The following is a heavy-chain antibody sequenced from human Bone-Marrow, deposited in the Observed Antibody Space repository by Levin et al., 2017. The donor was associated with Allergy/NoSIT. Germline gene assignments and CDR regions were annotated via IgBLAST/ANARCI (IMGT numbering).Heavy chain of an antibody. V-gene: IGHV1-69*01. CDR3: ASTYYYDSNSYYSQGAYYYYGMDV. CDR2: IIPMFGAA. D-gene: IGHD3-22*01. CDR1: GGTFSSYV. Sequence: KISCKASGGTFSSYVISWVRQAPGQGLEWMGGIIPMFGAANYAQKFQGRVTITADESTRTAYMELSSLRSEDTAVYYCASTYYYDSNSYYSQGAYYYYGMDVWGQGTTVTVSS. J-gene: IGHJ6*02.